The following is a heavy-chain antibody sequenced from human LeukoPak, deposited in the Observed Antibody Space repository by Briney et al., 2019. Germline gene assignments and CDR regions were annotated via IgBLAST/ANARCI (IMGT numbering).Heavy chain of an antibody. Sequence: PGGSLRLSCAASGFTFSNAWMSWGRQAPRKGLGLGWRGKNKNDGGTTDYAAPVKGRFTISRDDSKNTLYLQMNSLKTEDTAVYYCTTVGYSYGQPYYYYYMDVWGKGTTVTVSS. CDR2: GKNKNDGGTT. J-gene: IGHJ6*03. CDR3: TTVGYSYGQPYYYYYMDV. D-gene: IGHD5-18*01. CDR1: GFTFSNAW. V-gene: IGHV3-15*01.